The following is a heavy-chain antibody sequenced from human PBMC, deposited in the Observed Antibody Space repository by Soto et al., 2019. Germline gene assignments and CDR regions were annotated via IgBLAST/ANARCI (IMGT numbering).Heavy chain of an antibody. V-gene: IGHV4-59*01. Sequence: SETLYLTCTVSGGSISSYYWSWIRQPPGKGLEWIGYIYYSGSTNYNPSLKSRVTISVDTSKNQFSLKLSSVTAADTAVYYCAREIDSSGWYRYYYGMDVWGQGNTVTVS. CDR3: AREIDSSGWYRYYYGMDV. D-gene: IGHD6-19*01. J-gene: IGHJ6*02. CDR1: GGSISSYY. CDR2: IYYSGST.